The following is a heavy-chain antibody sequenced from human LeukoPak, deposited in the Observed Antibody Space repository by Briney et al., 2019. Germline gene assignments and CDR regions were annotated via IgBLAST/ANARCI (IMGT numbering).Heavy chain of an antibody. CDR2: INHSGST. V-gene: IGHV4-34*01. J-gene: IGHJ4*02. Sequence: SETLSLTCAVYGGSFSGYYWSWIRQPPGKGLEWIGEINHSGSTNYNPSLKSRVTISVDTSKNQFSLKLSSVTAADTAVYYCARQCLVTYYFDYRGQGTLVTVSS. D-gene: IGHD6-19*01. CDR3: ARQCLVTYYFDY. CDR1: GGSFSGYY.